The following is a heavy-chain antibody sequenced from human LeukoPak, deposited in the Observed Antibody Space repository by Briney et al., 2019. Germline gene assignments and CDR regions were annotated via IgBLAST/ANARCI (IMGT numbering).Heavy chain of an antibody. CDR2: ISWISGSI. CDR3: ENAGGGWYEDYFAY. D-gene: IGHD6-19*01. J-gene: IGHJ4*02. Sequence: GGSLRLSCAASGFTFDDYAMHWVRQAPGKGLDWVSGISWISGSIGYADSVKGRFTISRDNAKNSLYLQMNSTTAEDTALYYCENAGGGWYEDYFAYWGQGTLVTVSS. V-gene: IGHV3-9*01. CDR1: GFTFDDYA.